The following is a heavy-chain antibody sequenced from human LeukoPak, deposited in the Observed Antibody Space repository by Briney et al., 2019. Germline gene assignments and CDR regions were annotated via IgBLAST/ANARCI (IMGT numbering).Heavy chain of an antibody. J-gene: IGHJ4*02. D-gene: IGHD6-13*01. CDR1: GFTFSTHG. Sequence: GGSLRLSCAASGFTFSTHGMHWVRQAAGKGLEWVAVIWYDGSNKFHADSVKGRFTISRDNSKNMLYLQMNSLKTEDTAVYYCTRDSRPAGTFDYWGQGTLVTVSS. CDR3: TRDSRPAGTFDY. CDR2: IWYDGSNK. V-gene: IGHV3-33*01.